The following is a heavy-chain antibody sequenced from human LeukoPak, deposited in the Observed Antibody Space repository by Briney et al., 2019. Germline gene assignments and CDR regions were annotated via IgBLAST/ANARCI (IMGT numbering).Heavy chain of an antibody. CDR1: GYSFAIYW. V-gene: IGHV5-51*01. Sequence: GESLKISRKGSGYSFAIYWIGWVRQMPGKGLEWMGIIYPGDSDTRYSPSFQGQVTISADKSIGIAYLQWSSLKASDTAMYYCARREMATQTPFEYWGQGTLVTVSS. CDR3: ARREMATQTPFEY. D-gene: IGHD5-24*01. CDR2: IYPGDSDT. J-gene: IGHJ4*02.